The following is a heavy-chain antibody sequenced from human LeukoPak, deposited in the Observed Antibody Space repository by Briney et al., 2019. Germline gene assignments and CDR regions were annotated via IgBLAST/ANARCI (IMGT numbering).Heavy chain of an antibody. Sequence: PGGSLRLSCAASGFTFSSFSMNWVRQAPGKGLEWVSYISGSSSTIYYADSVKGRFTISRDNSKNTLYLQMNSLRAEDTAVYYCAKDCGGDCYSYYYCCGMDVWGQGTAVSVFS. CDR1: GFTFSSFS. V-gene: IGHV3-48*01. CDR3: AKDCGGDCYSYYYCCGMDV. D-gene: IGHD2-21*02. J-gene: IGHJ6*02. CDR2: ISGSSSTI.